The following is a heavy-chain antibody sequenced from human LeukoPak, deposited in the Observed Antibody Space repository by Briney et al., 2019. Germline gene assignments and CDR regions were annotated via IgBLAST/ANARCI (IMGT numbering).Heavy chain of an antibody. J-gene: IGHJ4*02. Sequence: PGGSLRLSCAASGFTFSSYAMSWVRQAPGKGLEWVSAISGSGGSTYYADSVKGRFTISRDNSKNTLYLQMTSLRAEDTAVYYCAKDAPGNVVVPAALFDYWGQGPLVTVSS. D-gene: IGHD2-2*01. CDR1: GFTFSSYA. CDR2: ISGSGGST. CDR3: AKDAPGNVVVPAALFDY. V-gene: IGHV3-23*01.